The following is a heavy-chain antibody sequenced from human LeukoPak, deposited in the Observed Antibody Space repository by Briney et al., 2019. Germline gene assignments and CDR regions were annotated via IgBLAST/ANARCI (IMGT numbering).Heavy chain of an antibody. Sequence: SETLSLTCTVSGGSISSYYWSWIRQPAGKGLEWIGRIYISGSTNYNPSLKSRVTMSVDTSKNQFSLKLSSVTAADTAVYYCARDRGTWNDDGFDYWGQGTLVTASS. J-gene: IGHJ4*02. CDR3: ARDRGTWNDDGFDY. D-gene: IGHD1-1*01. CDR1: GGSISSYY. CDR2: IYISGST. V-gene: IGHV4-4*07.